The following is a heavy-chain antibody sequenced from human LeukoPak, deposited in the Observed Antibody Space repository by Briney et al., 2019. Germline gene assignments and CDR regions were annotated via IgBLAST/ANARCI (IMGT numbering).Heavy chain of an antibody. CDR3: ARGAVPATAILGH. CDR1: GGSISSGGYS. Sequence: SETLSLTCTVSGGSISSGGYSWSWLRQHPGKGLEWIGYIYYSGSTYYNPSLKSRVTISVDTSKNQFSLKLSSVTAADTAVYYCARGAVPATAILGHWGQGTLVTVSS. D-gene: IGHD2-2*02. CDR2: IYYSGST. J-gene: IGHJ4*02. V-gene: IGHV4-31*03.